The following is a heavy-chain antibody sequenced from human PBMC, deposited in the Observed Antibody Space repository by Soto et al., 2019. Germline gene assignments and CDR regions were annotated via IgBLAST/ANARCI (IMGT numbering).Heavy chain of an antibody. CDR2: INQDGSEK. CDR1: GFTFSNSR. CDR3: ARKLIDGAAAYFHH. V-gene: IGHV3-7*01. J-gene: IGHJ1*01. D-gene: IGHD1-26*01. Sequence: RLSCAASGFTFSNSRMSWVRQPPGKRLEWVANINQDGSEKYYVDSVKGRFTISRANAKNSLYLQINSLRAEDTAVYYCARKLIDGAAAYFHHWGQGTLVTVSS.